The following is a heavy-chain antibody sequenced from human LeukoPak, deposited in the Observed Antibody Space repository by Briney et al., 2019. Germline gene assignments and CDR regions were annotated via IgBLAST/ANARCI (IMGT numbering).Heavy chain of an antibody. CDR3: ARVSLSGTPYNSFII. CDR1: GGSISSYY. J-gene: IGHJ3*02. V-gene: IGHV4-59*01. D-gene: IGHD1-26*01. Sequence: PSETLSLTCTVSGGSISSYYWTWIRQPPGKGLEWIGYIHYNGRTNYNPSLKSRVTISVDTSKNHFSLKLSSVTAADTAVYYCARVSLSGTPYNSFIIGGKGTMFTVFS. CDR2: IHYNGRT.